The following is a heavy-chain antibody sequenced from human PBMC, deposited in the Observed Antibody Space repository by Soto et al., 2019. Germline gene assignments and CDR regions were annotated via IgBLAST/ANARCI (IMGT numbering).Heavy chain of an antibody. CDR1: GGSISSSSYY. Sequence: QLQLQESGPGLVKPSETLSLTCTVSGGSISSSSYYWGWIRQPPGKGLEWIGSIYYSGSTYYNPSLKSRVTISVDTSTNQFSLKLSSVTAADTAVYYCARIVVVPAAIDYFDYWGQGTLVTVSS. D-gene: IGHD2-2*01. J-gene: IGHJ4*02. CDR2: IYYSGST. CDR3: ARIVVVPAAIDYFDY. V-gene: IGHV4-39*01.